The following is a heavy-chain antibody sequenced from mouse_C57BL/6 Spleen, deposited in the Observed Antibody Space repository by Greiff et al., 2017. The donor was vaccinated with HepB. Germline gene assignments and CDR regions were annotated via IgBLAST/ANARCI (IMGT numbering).Heavy chain of an antibody. J-gene: IGHJ2*01. D-gene: IGHD1-1*01. Sequence: EVMLVESGGGLVKPGGSLKLSCAASGFTFSDYGMHWVRQAPEKGLEWVAYISSGSSTIYYADTVKGRFTISRDNAKNTLFLQMTSLRSEDTAMYYCARGRPVRDYFDYWGQGTTLTVSS. CDR3: ARGRPVRDYFDY. V-gene: IGHV5-17*01. CDR1: GFTFSDYG. CDR2: ISSGSSTI.